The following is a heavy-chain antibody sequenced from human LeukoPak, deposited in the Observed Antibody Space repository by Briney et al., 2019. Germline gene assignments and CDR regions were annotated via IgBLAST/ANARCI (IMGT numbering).Heavy chain of an antibody. CDR2: IKQDGTEK. D-gene: IGHD4/OR15-4a*01. Sequence: GGSLRLSCAASGFSFSNYWMSWVRQAPGKGLEWVANIKQDGTEKYYVDSVKGRFTISRDNAKNSLDLQMNSLRAEDTAVYYCARDTLGEGEDANYAVHYFDYWGQGTPVTVSS. J-gene: IGHJ4*02. CDR3: ARDTLGEGEDANYAVHYFDY. V-gene: IGHV3-7*01. CDR1: GFSFSNYW.